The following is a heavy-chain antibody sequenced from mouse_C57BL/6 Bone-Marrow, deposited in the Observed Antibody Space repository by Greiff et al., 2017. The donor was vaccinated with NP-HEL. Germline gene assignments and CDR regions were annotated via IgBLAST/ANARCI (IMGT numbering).Heavy chain of an antibody. V-gene: IGHV1-55*01. D-gene: IGHD1-1*01. CDR2: IYPGSGST. CDR3: ALISTVVD. CDR1: GYTFTSYW. Sequence: QVHVKQPGAELVKPGASVKMSCKASGYTFTSYWITWVKQRPGQGLEWIGDIYPGSGSTNYNEKFKSKATLTVDTSSSTAYMQLSSLTSEDSAVYYCALISTVVDWGKGTLVTVSA. J-gene: IGHJ3*01.